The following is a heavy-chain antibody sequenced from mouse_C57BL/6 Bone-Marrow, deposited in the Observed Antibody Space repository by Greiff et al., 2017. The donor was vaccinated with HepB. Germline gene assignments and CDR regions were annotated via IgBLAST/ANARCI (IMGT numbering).Heavy chain of an antibody. J-gene: IGHJ4*01. CDR2: INPGSGGT. V-gene: IGHV1-54*01. CDR3: ARTITTVSSYAMDY. D-gene: IGHD1-1*01. CDR1: GYAFTNYL. Sequence: LVESGAELVRPGTSVKVSCKASGYAFTNYLIEWVKQRPGQGLEWIGVINPGSGGTNYNEKFKGKATLTADKSSSTAYMQLSSLTSEDSAVYFCARTITTVSSYAMDYWGQGTSVTVSS.